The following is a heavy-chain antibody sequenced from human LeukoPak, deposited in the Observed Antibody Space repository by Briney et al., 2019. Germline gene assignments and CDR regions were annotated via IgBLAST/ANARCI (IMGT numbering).Heavy chain of an antibody. CDR3: AREKGSGWASSEYYFDY. D-gene: IGHD6-19*01. J-gene: IGHJ4*02. CDR1: GGSISSYY. V-gene: IGHV4-59*01. CDR2: IYYSGST. Sequence: SETLSLTCTVSGGSISSYYWSWIRQPPGKGLEWIGYIYYSGSTNYNPSLESRVTISVDTSKNQFSLKLSSVTAADTAVYYCAREKGSGWASSEYYFDYWGQGTLVTVSS.